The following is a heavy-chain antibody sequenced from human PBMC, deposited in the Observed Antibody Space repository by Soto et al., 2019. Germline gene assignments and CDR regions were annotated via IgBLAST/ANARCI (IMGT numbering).Heavy chain of an antibody. Sequence: PSETLSLTCAVYGGSFSGCAWSWIRQPPGKGLEWIGEINHSGSTNYNPSLKSRVTISVDTSKNQFSLKLSSVTAADTAVYYCARLQRRPHFYYYYYGMDVWGQGATVTVS. V-gene: IGHV4-34*01. CDR1: GGSFSGCA. CDR3: ARLQRRPHFYYYYYGMDV. CDR2: INHSGST. D-gene: IGHD6-25*01. J-gene: IGHJ6*02.